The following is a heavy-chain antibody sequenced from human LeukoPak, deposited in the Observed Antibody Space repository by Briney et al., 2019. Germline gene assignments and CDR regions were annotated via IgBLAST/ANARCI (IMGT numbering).Heavy chain of an antibody. CDR3: ARGARYYYDSSGYFGY. CDR2: ISASGGST. D-gene: IGHD3-22*01. CDR1: GFTFSSYG. J-gene: IGHJ4*02. V-gene: IGHV3-23*01. Sequence: PGGTLRLSCAASGFTFSSYGMSWVRQAPGKGLEWVSVISASGGSTYYADSVKGRFTISRDNAKNSLYLQMNSLRAEDTAVYYCARGARYYYDSSGYFGYWGQGTLVTVSS.